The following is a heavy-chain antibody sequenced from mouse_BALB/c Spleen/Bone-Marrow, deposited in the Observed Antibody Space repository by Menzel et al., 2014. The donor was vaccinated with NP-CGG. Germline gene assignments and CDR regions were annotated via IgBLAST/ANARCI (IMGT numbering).Heavy chain of an antibody. Sequence: QVQLQQSGAELVKPGASVRLSCKASGYSFTTYWIHWVKQRPGQGLEWIGEINPSNGRTKYNEKFKSKATLTVDKSSSTAYMQLSSLTSEDSAVYYCARYNGPAWFAYWGQGTLVTVSA. CDR3: ARYNGPAWFAY. V-gene: IGHV1S81*02. CDR2: INPSNGRT. CDR1: GYSFTTYW. J-gene: IGHJ3*01. D-gene: IGHD1-3*01.